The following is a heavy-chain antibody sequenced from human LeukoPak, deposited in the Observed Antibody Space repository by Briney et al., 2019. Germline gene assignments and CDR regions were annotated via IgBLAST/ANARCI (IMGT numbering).Heavy chain of an antibody. CDR3: ARDLGGPDY. J-gene: IGHJ4*02. CDR1: GFTFSRYA. V-gene: IGHV3-21*01. CDR2: ISSDTPNK. D-gene: IGHD3-16*01. Sequence: GGSLRLSCATSGFTFSRYAMNWIRQAPEKGLEWVSFISSDTPNKNYADSVKGRFTISRDNAKNSVYLQLNSLRAEDTAMYYCARDLGGPDYWGQGTLVTVSS.